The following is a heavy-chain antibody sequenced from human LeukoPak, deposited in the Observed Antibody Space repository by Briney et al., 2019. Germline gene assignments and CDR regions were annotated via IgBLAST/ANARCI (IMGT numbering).Heavy chain of an antibody. CDR3: ARASGWYNWFDP. Sequence: GPLVKVSCKASGGTFSSYTISWVRQAPGQGLEWMGRIIPILGIANYAQKFQGRVTITADKSTSTAYMELSSLRSEDTAVYYCARASGWYNWFDPWGQGTLVTVSS. CDR1: GGTFSSYT. V-gene: IGHV1-69*02. J-gene: IGHJ5*02. CDR2: IIPILGIA. D-gene: IGHD6-19*01.